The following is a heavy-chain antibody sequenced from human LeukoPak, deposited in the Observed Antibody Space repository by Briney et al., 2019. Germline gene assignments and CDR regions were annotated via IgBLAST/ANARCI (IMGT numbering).Heavy chain of an antibody. CDR1: GFTFSRYW. D-gene: IGHD2-15*01. J-gene: IGHJ3*02. CDR2: IKADGSAK. CDR3: ARDIEGIRPGAFDI. Sequence: PGGSLRLSCAASGFTFSRYWMSWVRQAPGKGLERVANIKADGSAKNYVDSVKGRFTISRDNAKNSLYLQMNSLRAEDTAVYYCARDIEGIRPGAFDIWGQGTMVTVSS. V-gene: IGHV3-7*01.